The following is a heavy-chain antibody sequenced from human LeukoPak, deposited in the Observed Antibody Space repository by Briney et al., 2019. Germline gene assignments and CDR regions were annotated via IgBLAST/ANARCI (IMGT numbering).Heavy chain of an antibody. V-gene: IGHV3-48*03. CDR2: ISSSGSTI. J-gene: IGHJ4*02. CDR1: GFTFSSYE. CDR3: AREGDGYNSPIDY. D-gene: IGHD5-24*01. Sequence: GGSLRPSCAASGFTFSSYEMNWVRQAPGKGLEWVSYISSSGSTIYYADSVKGRFTISRDNAKNSLFLQMNSLRAEDTAVYYCAREGDGYNSPIDYWGQGTLVTVSS.